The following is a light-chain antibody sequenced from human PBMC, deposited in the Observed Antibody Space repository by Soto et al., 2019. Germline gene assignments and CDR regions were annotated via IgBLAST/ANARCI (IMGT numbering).Light chain of an antibody. CDR3: LQYDSYRT. V-gene: IGKV1-5*03. J-gene: IGKJ1*01. CDR1: QSISNW. CDR2: KAS. Sequence: DIQMTQSPSTLSASVGDRVTITCRASQSISNWLAWYQQRPGKAPKLLIYKASSLESGVPSRFSGSGSGTEFTLTISSLQPDDFATYYCLQYDSYRTFGQGTKVDIK.